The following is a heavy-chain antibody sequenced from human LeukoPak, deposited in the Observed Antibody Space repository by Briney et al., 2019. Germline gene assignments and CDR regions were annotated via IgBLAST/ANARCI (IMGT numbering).Heavy chain of an antibody. Sequence: GALRLSCAASGFTVSSNHMNWVRQAPGKGLEWVSVIYSGGRTYYADSVKGRFTISRDNSKNTLYLQMDSLRAEDTAVYYCARYNYGYDYWGQGTLVTVSS. J-gene: IGHJ4*02. CDR1: GFTVSSNH. D-gene: IGHD5-18*01. CDR2: IYSGGRT. V-gene: IGHV3-66*02. CDR3: ARYNYGYDY.